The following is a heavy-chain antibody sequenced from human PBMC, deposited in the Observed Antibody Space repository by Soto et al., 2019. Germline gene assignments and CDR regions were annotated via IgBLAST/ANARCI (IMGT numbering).Heavy chain of an antibody. CDR3: ATSFGSGSRAFAY. CDR2: FNPILSFS. J-gene: IGHJ4*02. CDR1: GDTFNFYT. V-gene: IGHV1-69*02. Sequence: QVQLVQSGAEVKKPGSSVKVSCKASGDTFNFYTINWVRQAPGLGLEWMGRFNPILSFSNSALKFQGRVTLTADKSTSTAYMGLSSLRSEDTAIYYCATSFGSGSRAFAYWGQGALVTVSS. D-gene: IGHD3-10*01.